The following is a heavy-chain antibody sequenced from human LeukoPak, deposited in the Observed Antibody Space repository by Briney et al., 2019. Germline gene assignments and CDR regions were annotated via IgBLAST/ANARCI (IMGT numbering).Heavy chain of an antibody. CDR1: GGPIIASY. CDR2: THYSGTG. D-gene: IGHD2-21*02. V-gene: IGHV4-59*12. Sequence: SETLSLTCAVSGGPIIASYWSWIRQPPGKGLEWIGYTHYSGTGNYNPSLKSRVTISIDTSKNRFSLRLTSVNAADTALYYCTRDNGGDWYAFDIWGQGTVVTVSS. CDR3: TRDNGGDWYAFDI. J-gene: IGHJ3*02.